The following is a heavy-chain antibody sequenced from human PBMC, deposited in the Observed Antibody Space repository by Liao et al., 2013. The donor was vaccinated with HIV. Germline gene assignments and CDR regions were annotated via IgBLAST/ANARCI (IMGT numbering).Heavy chain of an antibody. J-gene: IGHJ4*02. CDR3: ARDTSVYVWGSFRPIDY. Sequence: QLQLQESGPGLVKPSETLSLTCTVSGGSISSSSYYWGWIRQPPGKGLEWIGSIYYSGSTYYNLSLKSRVTISVDTSKNQFSLKLSSVTAADTAVYYCARDTSVYVWGSFRPIDYWGQGTLVTVSS. CDR1: GGSISSSSYY. D-gene: IGHD3-16*02. V-gene: IGHV4-39*07. CDR2: IYYSGST.